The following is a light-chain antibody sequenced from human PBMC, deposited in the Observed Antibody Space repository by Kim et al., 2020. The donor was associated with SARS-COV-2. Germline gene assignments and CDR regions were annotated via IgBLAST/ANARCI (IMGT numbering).Light chain of an antibody. Sequence: LSPGERATLSCRASQSVSNTSLVWYQQKPGQTPRLLIYATSTRAPDIPDRFSGSGSGTDFTLTINRLDPEDFAVYFCQTYDETWSTFGQGTKLEI. CDR2: ATS. CDR3: QTYDETWST. V-gene: IGKV3-20*01. CDR1: QSVSNTS. J-gene: IGKJ2*02.